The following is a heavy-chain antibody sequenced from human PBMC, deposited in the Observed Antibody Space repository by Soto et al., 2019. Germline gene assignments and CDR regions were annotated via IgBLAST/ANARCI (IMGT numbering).Heavy chain of an antibody. Sequence: EVQLVESGGGLVQPGGSLRLSCAASGFTFTNYWMTWVRQAPVRGLEWVANIKKDGSEKHYVDSVKGRFTISRDNAKNSLYLQINSLRAEDTAVYYCAREIWGPEYWGQGTRVTVSS. V-gene: IGHV3-7*03. D-gene: IGHD7-27*01. CDR3: AREIWGPEY. J-gene: IGHJ4*02. CDR1: GFTFTNYW. CDR2: IKKDGSEK.